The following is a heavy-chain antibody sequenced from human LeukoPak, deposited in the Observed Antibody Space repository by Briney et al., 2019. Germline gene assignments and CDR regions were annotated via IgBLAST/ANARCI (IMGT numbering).Heavy chain of an antibody. Sequence: PGRSLRLPCTASGFTFGDYAMSWVRQAPGKGLEWVGFIRSKAYGGTTEYAASVKGRFTISRDNSKNTLYLQMSSLRPEDTAVYYCVKGLVLADDYFDPWGQGTLVTVSS. J-gene: IGHJ5*02. CDR1: GFTFGDYA. D-gene: IGHD3-16*01. CDR3: VKGLVLADDYFDP. V-gene: IGHV3-49*04. CDR2: IRSKAYGGTT.